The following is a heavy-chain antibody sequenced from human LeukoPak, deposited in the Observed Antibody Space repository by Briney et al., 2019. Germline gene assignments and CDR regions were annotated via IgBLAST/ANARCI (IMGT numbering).Heavy chain of an antibody. Sequence: GGSLRLSCAASGFTVSSNYMSWVRQAPGKGLEWVSGISGSGGSTYYADSVKGRFTISRDNSKNTLYLQMNSLRAEDTAVYYCAKDDSGYDLSGYYFDYWGQGTLVTVSS. CDR3: AKDDSGYDLSGYYFDY. V-gene: IGHV3-23*01. D-gene: IGHD5-12*01. J-gene: IGHJ4*02. CDR1: GFTVSSNY. CDR2: ISGSGGST.